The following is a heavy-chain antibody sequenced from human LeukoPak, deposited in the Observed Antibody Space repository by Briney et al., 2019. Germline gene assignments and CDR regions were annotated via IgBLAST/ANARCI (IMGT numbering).Heavy chain of an antibody. J-gene: IGHJ4*02. CDR2: INPNSGGT. D-gene: IGHD6-19*01. CDR1: GYTFTGYY. Sequence: ASVKVSCKASGYTFTGYYMHWVRQAPGQGLEWRGRINPNSGGTNYAQKFQGRVTMTRDTSISTAYMELSRLRSDDTAVYYCARYSSGWYHGPPEDYWGQGTLLTVSS. V-gene: IGHV1-2*06. CDR3: ARYSSGWYHGPPEDY.